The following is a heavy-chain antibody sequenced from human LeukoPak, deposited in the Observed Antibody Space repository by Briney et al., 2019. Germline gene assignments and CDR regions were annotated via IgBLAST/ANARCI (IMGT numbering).Heavy chain of an antibody. V-gene: IGHV4-34*01. CDR1: GGSFSGYY. D-gene: IGHD3-10*01. Sequence: SETLSLTCAAYGGSFSGYYWSCIRQPPGKGREWIGEINHSGSNNYNPSLKSRVSISVDTSKNQFFLKLSSVTAAETAVYYCARVPTYYYGSGRGSMDVWGQGTTVTVS. CDR3: ARVPTYYYGSGRGSMDV. CDR2: INHSGSN. J-gene: IGHJ6*01.